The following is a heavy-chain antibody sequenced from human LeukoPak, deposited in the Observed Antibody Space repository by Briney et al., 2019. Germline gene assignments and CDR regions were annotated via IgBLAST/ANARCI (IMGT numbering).Heavy chain of an antibody. D-gene: IGHD2-2*02. CDR2: IVPIFGTA. V-gene: IGHV1-69*13. CDR1: GGTFSSYA. J-gene: IGHJ5*02. Sequence: SVKVSCKASGGTFSSYAISWVRQAPGQGLEWMGGIVPIFGTANYAQKFQGRVTITADESTSTAYMELSSLRSEDTAVYYCARAGCSSTSCYKRAYWFDPWGQGTLVTVSS. CDR3: ARAGCSSTSCYKRAYWFDP.